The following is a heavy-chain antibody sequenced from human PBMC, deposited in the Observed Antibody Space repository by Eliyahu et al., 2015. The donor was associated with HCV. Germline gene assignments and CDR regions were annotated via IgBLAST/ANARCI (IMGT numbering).Heavy chain of an antibody. CDR2: IYSGGST. D-gene: IGHD3-16*01. V-gene: IGHV3-53*01. CDR1: GFTVXXNY. Sequence: EAQLVESGGGLIQPGGSLRLSCAASGFTVXXNYMSWVRQAPGKGLEWVSLIYSGGSTYYADSVKGRFTISRDNSRNTLHLQMNSLRAEDTAVYYCARDGGPYSYSDYWGQGTLVTVSS. CDR3: ARDGGPYSYSDY. J-gene: IGHJ4*02.